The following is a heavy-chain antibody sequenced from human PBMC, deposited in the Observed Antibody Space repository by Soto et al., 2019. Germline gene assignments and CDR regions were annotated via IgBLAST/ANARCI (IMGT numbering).Heavy chain of an antibody. CDR1: GGSISSSSYY. CDR2: IYYSGST. CDR3: ARGRYYYDY. V-gene: IGHV4-39*07. J-gene: IGHJ4*02. D-gene: IGHD3-10*01. Sequence: SETLSLTCTVSGGSISSSSYYWGWIRQPPGKGLEWIGSIYYSGSTNYNPSLKSRVTISVDTSKNQFSLKLSSVTAADTAVYYCARGRYYYDYWGQGTLVTVS.